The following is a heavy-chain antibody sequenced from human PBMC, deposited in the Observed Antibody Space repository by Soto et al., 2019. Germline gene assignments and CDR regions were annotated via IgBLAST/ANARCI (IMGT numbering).Heavy chain of an antibody. CDR3: ARDLLGVYGDPVFDY. CDR2: IYYSGST. Sequence: PSETLSLTCTVSGGSISSYYWSWIRQPPGKGLEWIGYIYYSGSTNYNPSLKSRVTISVDTSKNQFSLKLSSVTAADTAVYYCARDLLGVYGDPVFDYWGQGTLVTVSS. J-gene: IGHJ4*02. V-gene: IGHV4-59*01. D-gene: IGHD4-17*01. CDR1: GGSISSYY.